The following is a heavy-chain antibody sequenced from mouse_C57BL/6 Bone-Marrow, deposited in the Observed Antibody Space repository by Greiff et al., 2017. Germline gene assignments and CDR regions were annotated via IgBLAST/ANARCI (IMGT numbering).Heavy chain of an antibody. J-gene: IGHJ4*01. D-gene: IGHD1-1*01. Sequence: EVKLVESGGGSVQPGGSMKLSCVASGFTFSNYWMNWVRQSPEKGLEWVAQIRLKSDNYATHYAESVKGRFTISRDDSKSSVYLQMNNLRAEDTGIYYCTSYYGSSGAFYYYAMDYWGQGTSVTVSS. CDR3: TSYYGSSGAFYYYAMDY. V-gene: IGHV6-3*01. CDR2: IRLKSDNYAT. CDR1: GFTFSNYW.